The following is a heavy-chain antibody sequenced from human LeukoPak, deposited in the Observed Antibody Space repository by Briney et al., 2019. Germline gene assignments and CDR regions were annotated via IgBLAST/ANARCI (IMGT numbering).Heavy chain of an antibody. J-gene: IGHJ4*02. D-gene: IGHD6-19*01. V-gene: IGHV3-7*03. CDR1: GFTFRNYW. Sequence: GGSLRLSCAASGFTFRNYWMSWVRQAPGTGLEWVANIKQDGSDRNYVASVRGRFTISRDNAESSLYLQMNSLRAEDTAVYYCVRNLAVAGTCFDSWGQGTLITVSS. CDR2: IKQDGSDR. CDR3: VRNLAVAGTCFDS.